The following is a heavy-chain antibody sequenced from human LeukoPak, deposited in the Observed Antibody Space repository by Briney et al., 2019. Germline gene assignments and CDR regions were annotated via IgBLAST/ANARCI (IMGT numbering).Heavy chain of an antibody. CDR1: GGSFSGYY. V-gene: IGHV4-34*01. Sequence: PSETLSLTCAVYGGSFSGYYWSWIRQPPGKGLEWIGEINHSGSTNYNPSLKSRVTISVDTSKNQFSLKLCSVTAADTAVYYCARGLRGYSYGSGPYYFDYWGQGTLVTVSS. D-gene: IGHD5-18*01. J-gene: IGHJ4*02. CDR2: INHSGST. CDR3: ARGLRGYSYGSGPYYFDY.